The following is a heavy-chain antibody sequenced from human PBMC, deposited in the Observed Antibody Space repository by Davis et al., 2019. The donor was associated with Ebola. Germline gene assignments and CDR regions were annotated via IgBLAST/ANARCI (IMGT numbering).Heavy chain of an antibody. CDR1: GFFFSRYG. V-gene: IGHV3-33*01. CDR3: ARDMAVVVPAAILVSDPFDY. J-gene: IGHJ4*02. Sequence: RGSLTLSCAASGFFFSRYGMHWVRQAPGKGLEWVAVIWYDGSNKYYADSVKGRFTISRDNSKNTLYLQMNSLRAEDTAVYYCARDMAVVVPAAILVSDPFDYWGQGTLVTVSS. CDR2: IWYDGSNK. D-gene: IGHD2-2*02.